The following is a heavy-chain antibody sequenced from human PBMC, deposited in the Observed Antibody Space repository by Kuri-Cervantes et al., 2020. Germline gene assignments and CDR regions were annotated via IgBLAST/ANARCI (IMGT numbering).Heavy chain of an antibody. J-gene: IGHJ4*02. V-gene: IGHV3-49*04. Sequence: GGSLRSSCTASGFIFGDYAMSWVRQAPGKGLEWVGFIRSKAYGGTTEYAASVKGRFTISRDDSKSIAYLQMNSLRIEDTAVYYCTRLDSRSYFDYWGQGTLVTVSS. CDR1: GFIFGDYA. CDR2: IRSKAYGGTT. CDR3: TRLDSRSYFDY. D-gene: IGHD3-22*01.